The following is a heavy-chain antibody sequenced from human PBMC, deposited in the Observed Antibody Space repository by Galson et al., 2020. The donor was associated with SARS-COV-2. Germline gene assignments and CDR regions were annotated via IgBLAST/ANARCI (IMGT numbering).Heavy chain of an antibody. D-gene: IGHD4-17*01. CDR1: ATSISSSTYP. CDR3: ARLHYGEYAPEAFDI. CDR2: IFHSGGT. V-gene: IGHV4-30-2*01. Sequence: ASATLSLTCAVHATSISSSTYPWNWIRKPPGKGLEWTGYIFHSGGTYYNQTLKSRVTLSGDRSKNMFLLRLSSVTAADAAVYYGARLHYGEYAPEAFDIWGPGTRVTVSS. J-gene: IGHJ3*02.